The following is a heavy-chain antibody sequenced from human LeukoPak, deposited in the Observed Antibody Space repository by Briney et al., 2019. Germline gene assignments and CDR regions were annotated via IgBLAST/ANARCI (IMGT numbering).Heavy chain of an antibody. D-gene: IGHD1-14*01. J-gene: IGHJ4*02. CDR1: GGSLSSYY. CDR3: VSGIPPHFCNY. V-gene: IGHV4-59*08. CDR2: IYYTGNT. Sequence: SETLSLTCTVSGGSLSSYYWSWIRQPPGKGLEWIGYIYYTGNTNYNPSLKSRVTMSVDTSKNQFSLRLSSVTAADTAVYYCVSGIPPHFCNYWGQGTRVTVSS.